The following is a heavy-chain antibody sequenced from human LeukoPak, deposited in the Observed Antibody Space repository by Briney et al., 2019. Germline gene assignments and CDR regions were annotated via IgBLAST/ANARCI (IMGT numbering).Heavy chain of an antibody. V-gene: IGHV5-51*01. CDR3: ARPITGAGTDLGY. J-gene: IGHJ4*02. CDR1: GYTFTSFF. Sequence: GESLKISCKASGYTFTSFFIGWVRQLPGQGLEWMGIIYTGDSDTRYSPSFQGQVTISVDKSISTAYLQWRSLKASDTAIYYCARPITGAGTDLGYWGQGTLVTVSS. D-gene: IGHD6-13*01. CDR2: IYTGDSDT.